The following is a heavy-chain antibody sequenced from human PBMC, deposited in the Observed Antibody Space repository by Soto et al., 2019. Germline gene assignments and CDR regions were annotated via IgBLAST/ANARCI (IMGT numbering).Heavy chain of an antibody. J-gene: IGHJ4*02. Sequence: GGSLRLSCAVSGFTFSSHWMHWVRQAPGKGLVWVSRINSDGSTTNYADSVKGRFTISRDNAKNTLYLQMNSLRADDTAVYYCARDSSPYYDFWSGFYTYFDYWGQGALVTVSS. D-gene: IGHD3-3*01. CDR2: INSDGSTT. V-gene: IGHV3-74*01. CDR3: ARDSSPYYDFWSGFYTYFDY. CDR1: GFTFSSHW.